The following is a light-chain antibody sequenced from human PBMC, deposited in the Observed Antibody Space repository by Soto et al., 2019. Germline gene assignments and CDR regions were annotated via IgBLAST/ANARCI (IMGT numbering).Light chain of an antibody. J-gene: IGKJ1*01. CDR1: QAVSTY. V-gene: IGKV3-11*01. Sequence: VLTQSPATLSLSPGERATLSCRASQAVSTYVAWYQHKPGQAPRLLIYDASNRATGVPLRFSGSGSGTDFTLTVSNLETEDFAVYYCQQRLLWPQTFGQGTKVEI. CDR3: QQRLLWPQT. CDR2: DAS.